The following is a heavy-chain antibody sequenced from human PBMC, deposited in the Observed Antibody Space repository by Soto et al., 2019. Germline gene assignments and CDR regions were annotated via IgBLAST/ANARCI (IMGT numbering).Heavy chain of an antibody. CDR1: GYTFTGYY. Sequence: VASVKVSCKASGYTFTGYYMHWVRQAPGQGLEWMGWINPNSGGTNYAQKFQGRVTMTRDTSISTAYMELSRLRSDDTAVYYCARGRGPPDLETFDYWGQGTLVTVSS. J-gene: IGHJ4*02. CDR2: INPNSGGT. CDR3: ARGRGPPDLETFDY. V-gene: IGHV1-2*02.